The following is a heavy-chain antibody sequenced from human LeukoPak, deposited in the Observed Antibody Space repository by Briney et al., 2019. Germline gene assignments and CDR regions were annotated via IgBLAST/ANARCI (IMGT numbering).Heavy chain of an antibody. CDR3: ARVTSGDSSGA. CDR2: INPNSGGT. J-gene: IGHJ5*02. D-gene: IGHD3-22*01. V-gene: IGHV1-2*02. CDR1: GYTFTGYY. Sequence: ASVKVSCKASGYTFTGYYMHWVRQAPGQGLEWMGWINPNSGGTKYTQKFQGRVTMTRNTSISTAYMELSSLRSEDTAVYYCARVTSGDSSGAWGQGTLVTVPS.